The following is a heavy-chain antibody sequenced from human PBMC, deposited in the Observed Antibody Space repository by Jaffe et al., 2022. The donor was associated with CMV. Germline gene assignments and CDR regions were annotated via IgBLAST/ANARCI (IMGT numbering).Heavy chain of an antibody. D-gene: IGHD2-8*01. CDR2: IYYSGST. V-gene: IGHV4-39*01. Sequence: QLQLQESGPGLVKPSETLSLTCTVSGGSISSSSYYWGWIRQPPGKGLEWIGSIYYSGSTYYNPSLKSRVTISVDTSKNQFSLKLSSVTAADTAVYYCARRQTSWVFEDNWFDPWGQGTLVTVSS. CDR3: ARRQTSWVFEDNWFDP. CDR1: GGSISSSSYY. J-gene: IGHJ5*02.